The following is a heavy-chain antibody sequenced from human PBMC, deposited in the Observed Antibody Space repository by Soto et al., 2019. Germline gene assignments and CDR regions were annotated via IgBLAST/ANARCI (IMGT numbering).Heavy chain of an antibody. D-gene: IGHD6-13*01. CDR3: ARGSSSWYSYYYYGMDV. J-gene: IGHJ6*02. V-gene: IGHV5-51*01. Sequence: GESLKISCKGSGYSFTSYWIGWVRQMPGKGLEWMGIIYPGDSDTRYSPSFQGQVTISADKSISTAYLQWSSLKASDTAMYYCARGSSSWYSYYYYGMDVWGQGTTVTVSS. CDR2: IYPGDSDT. CDR1: GYSFTSYW.